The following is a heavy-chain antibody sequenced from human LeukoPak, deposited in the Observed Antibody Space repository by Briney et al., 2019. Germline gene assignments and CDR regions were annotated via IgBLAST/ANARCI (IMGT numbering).Heavy chain of an antibody. J-gene: IGHJ6*02. CDR3: ARGPITMGMDV. Sequence: SETLSLTCTVSGGSISSYYWSWIRQPPGKGLEWIGEINHSGSTNYNPSLKSRVTISVDTSKNQFSLKLSSVTAADTAVYYCARGPITMGMDVWGQGTTVTVSS. V-gene: IGHV4-34*01. CDR1: GGSISSYY. CDR2: INHSGST. D-gene: IGHD3-3*01.